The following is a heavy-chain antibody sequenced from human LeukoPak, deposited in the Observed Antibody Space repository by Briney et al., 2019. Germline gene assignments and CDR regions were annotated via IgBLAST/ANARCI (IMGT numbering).Heavy chain of an antibody. CDR3: ARDLKLRYFDY. CDR1: GGSISSGGYY. Sequence: SETLSLTCTVSGGSISSGGYYWSWIRQPPGKGLEWIGYIYHSGSTYYNPSLKSRVTISVDRSKNQFSLKLSSVTAADTAVYYCARDLKLRYFDYWGQGTLVTVSS. V-gene: IGHV4-30-2*01. CDR2: IYHSGST. D-gene: IGHD1-7*01. J-gene: IGHJ4*02.